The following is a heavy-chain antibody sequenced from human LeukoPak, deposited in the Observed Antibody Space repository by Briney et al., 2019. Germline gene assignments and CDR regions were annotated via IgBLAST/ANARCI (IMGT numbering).Heavy chain of an antibody. J-gene: IGHJ6*03. CDR2: IKQDGSEK. CDR1: GFTFSSYW. CDR3: ARATEWLLYYYYMDV. D-gene: IGHD3-3*01. V-gene: IGHV3-7*01. Sequence: GGSLRLSCAASGFTFSSYWMSWVRQAPGKGLEWVANIKQDGSEKYYVDSVKGRFTISRDNAKNSLYLQMNSLRAEDTAVYYCARATEWLLYYYYMDVWGKGTTVTVSS.